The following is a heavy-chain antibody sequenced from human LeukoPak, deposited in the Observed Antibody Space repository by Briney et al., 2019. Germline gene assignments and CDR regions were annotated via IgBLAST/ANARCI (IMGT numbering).Heavy chain of an antibody. D-gene: IGHD3-16*02. CDR2: ISGSGGST. Sequence: PGGSLRLSCAASGFTFSSYAMSWVRQAPGKGLEWVSAISGSGGSTYYADSVKGRFTISRDNSKNTLYLQMNSLRAEDTAVYYCAKEESPYDYVCGSYRSSGGPFDYWGQGTLVTVSS. J-gene: IGHJ4*02. CDR3: AKEESPYDYVCGSYRSSGGPFDY. V-gene: IGHV3-23*01. CDR1: GFTFSSYA.